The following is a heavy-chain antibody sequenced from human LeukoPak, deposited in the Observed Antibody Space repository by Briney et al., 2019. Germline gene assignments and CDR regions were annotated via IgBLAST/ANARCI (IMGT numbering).Heavy chain of an antibody. Sequence: GGSLRLSCAASGFTFSSYAMHWVRQAPGKGLEWVAVISYDGSNKYYADSVKGRFTISRDNSKNTLYLQMNSLRAEDTAVYYCAKDWTHSGSYYSDYWGQGTLVTVSS. CDR3: AKDWTHSGSYYSDY. D-gene: IGHD1-26*01. V-gene: IGHV3-30-3*01. J-gene: IGHJ4*02. CDR1: GFTFSSYA. CDR2: ISYDGSNK.